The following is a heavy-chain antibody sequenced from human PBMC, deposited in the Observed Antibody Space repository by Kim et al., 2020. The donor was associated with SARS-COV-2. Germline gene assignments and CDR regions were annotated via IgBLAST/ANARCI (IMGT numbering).Heavy chain of an antibody. CDR3: ARDKGQGYYYYGMDV. V-gene: IGHV3-21*01. J-gene: IGHJ6*02. CDR2: ISSSSSYI. Sequence: GGSLRLSCAASGFTFSSYSMNWVRQAPGKGLEWVSSISSSSSYIYYADSVKGRFTISRDNAKNSLYLQMNSLRAEDTAVYYCARDKGQGYYYYGMDVWGQGTTVTVSS. CDR1: GFTFSSYS.